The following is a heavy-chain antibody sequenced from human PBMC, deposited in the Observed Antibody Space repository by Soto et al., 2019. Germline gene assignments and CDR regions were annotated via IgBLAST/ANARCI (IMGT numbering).Heavy chain of an antibody. D-gene: IGHD6-13*01. CDR3: AKGPLQQLVPNWFDP. CDR1: GFTFSSYA. J-gene: IGHJ5*02. V-gene: IGHV3-23*01. CDR2: ISGSGGST. Sequence: GGSLRLSCAASGFTFSSYAMSWVRQAPGKGLEWVSAISGSGGSTYYADSVKGRFTISRDNSKNTLYLQMNSLRAEDTAVYYCAKGPLQQLVPNWFDPWGQGTLVTVSS.